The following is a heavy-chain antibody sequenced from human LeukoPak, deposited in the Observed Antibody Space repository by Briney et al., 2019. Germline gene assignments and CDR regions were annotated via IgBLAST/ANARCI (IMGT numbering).Heavy chain of an antibody. CDR2: IYHSGTT. Sequence: SETLSLTCAVSGYSITSSSWWGWIRQPPGKGLEWIGYIYHSGTTYYNPSLQSRVTMSVDTSKNQFSLKLSSVTAVDTAVYYCASMYSSGWYADYWGQGTLVTVSS. CDR1: GYSITSSSW. D-gene: IGHD6-19*01. J-gene: IGHJ4*02. V-gene: IGHV4-28*01. CDR3: ASMYSSGWYADY.